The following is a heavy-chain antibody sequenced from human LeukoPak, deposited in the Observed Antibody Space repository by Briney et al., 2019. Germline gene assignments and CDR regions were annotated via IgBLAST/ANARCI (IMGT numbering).Heavy chain of an antibody. V-gene: IGHV3-7*01. CDR2: INQNGGEN. J-gene: IGHJ4*02. CDR1: GITFSDCW. D-gene: IGHD2-2*01. CDR3: ATGRSCTTCYLPDY. Sequence: GGSLRLSCAVSGITFSDCWMTWVRQAPGNGLEWVANINQNGGENYYVDSVKGRFTISRDNTKNSVHLQMNSLRAEDTAVYYCATGRSCTTCYLPDYWGQGTLVTVSS.